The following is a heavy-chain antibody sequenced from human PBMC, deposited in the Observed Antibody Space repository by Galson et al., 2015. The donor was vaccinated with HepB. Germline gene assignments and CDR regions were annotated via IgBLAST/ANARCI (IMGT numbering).Heavy chain of an antibody. CDR1: GFTFSSYS. J-gene: IGHJ6*03. CDR2: ISSSSSTI. V-gene: IGHV3-48*02. D-gene: IGHD3-3*01. CDR3: ARDWAYDFWSGYYKADSYYMDV. Sequence: SLRLSCAASGFTFSSYSMNWVRQAPGKGLEWVSYISSSSSTIYYADSVKGRFTISRDNAKNSLYLQMNSLRDEDTAVYYCARDWAYDFWSGYYKADSYYMDVWGKGTTVTVSS.